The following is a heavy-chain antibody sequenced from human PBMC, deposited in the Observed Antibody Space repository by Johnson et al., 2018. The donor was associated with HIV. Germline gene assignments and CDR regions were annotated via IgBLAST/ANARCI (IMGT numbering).Heavy chain of an antibody. D-gene: IGHD1-26*01. Sequence: QMHLVESGGGVVHPGGSLRLSCAASGFTFNTYGMHWVRQAPGKGLEWVAFIRYDGGTKYYADSVKGRFTISRDNSKNTLYLQMNSLRAEDTAVYHCARDRIVGADYDAFDIWGQGTMVTVSS. CDR3: ARDRIVGADYDAFDI. V-gene: IGHV3-30*02. CDR2: IRYDGGTK. J-gene: IGHJ3*02. CDR1: GFTFNTYG.